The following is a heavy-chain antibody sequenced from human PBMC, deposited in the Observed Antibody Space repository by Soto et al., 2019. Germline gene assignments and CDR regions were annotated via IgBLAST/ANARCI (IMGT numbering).Heavy chain of an antibody. J-gene: IGHJ6*02. V-gene: IGHV1-69*13. CDR1: GGTFSSYA. D-gene: IGHD6-6*01. Sequence: SVKVSCKASGGTFSSYAISWVRQAPGQGLEWMGGIIPIFGTANYAQKFQGRVTITADESTSTAYMELSSLRSEDTAVYYCARVRQLLHYYYYGMDVWGQGTTVTVSS. CDR3: ARVRQLLHYYYYGMDV. CDR2: IIPIFGTA.